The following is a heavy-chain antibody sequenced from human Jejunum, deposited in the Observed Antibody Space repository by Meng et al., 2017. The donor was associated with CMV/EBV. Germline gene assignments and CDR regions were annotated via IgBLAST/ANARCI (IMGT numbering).Heavy chain of an antibody. V-gene: IGHV4-61*08. D-gene: IGHD5-18*01. CDR2: ISYSATT. Sequence: LTCTVAGASVTTDGHFWSWIRQSPGKGLKWIGYISYSATTQYNPSFESRVSILLDTSNSQFSLKLTSVTVADTAVYFCARGYSSFDYWGQGTLVTVSS. CDR3: ARGYSSFDY. J-gene: IGHJ4*02. CDR1: GASVTTDGHF.